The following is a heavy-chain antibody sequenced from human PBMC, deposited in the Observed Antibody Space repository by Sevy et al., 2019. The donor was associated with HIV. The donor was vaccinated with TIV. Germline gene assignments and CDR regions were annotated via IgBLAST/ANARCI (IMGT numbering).Heavy chain of an antibody. CDR2: ISSSSSYI. D-gene: IGHD3-10*01. CDR3: ARDRDGSGSPGGYGMDV. V-gene: IGHV3-21*01. CDR1: GFTFSRYS. J-gene: IGHJ6*02. Sequence: GGALRLSCVDSGFTFSRYSMNWVRQAPGKGLEWVSSISSSSSYIYYGDSAKGRFTISRDNAKNSLYKQMNSLRAEDMAVYYCARDRDGSGSPGGYGMDVWGQGTTVTVSS.